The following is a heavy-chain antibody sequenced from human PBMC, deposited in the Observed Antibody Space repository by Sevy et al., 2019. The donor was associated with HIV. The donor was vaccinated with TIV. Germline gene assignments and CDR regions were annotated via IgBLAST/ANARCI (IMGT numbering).Heavy chain of an antibody. CDR3: ARYYYDSSGYYLFDY. V-gene: IGHV3-7*01. D-gene: IGHD3-22*01. CDR2: IKQDGSER. J-gene: IGHJ4*02. CDR1: GFTFSTYW. Sequence: GGSLRLSCAASGFTFSTYWMSWVRQAPGKGLEWVANIKQDGSERYYVDSVKGRFTISRDNAKNSLYLQMNSLRAEDTAVNYCARYYYDSSGYYLFDYWGQGTLVTVSS.